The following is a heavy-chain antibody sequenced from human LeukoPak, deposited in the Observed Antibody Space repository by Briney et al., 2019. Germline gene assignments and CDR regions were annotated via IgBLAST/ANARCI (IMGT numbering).Heavy chain of an antibody. Sequence: PGRSLRLSCAASGFIFSRYSLHWVRQAPGKGLEWVSMISFDGNTKDYADSVKGRFTISRDNSKNTLDLQMTSLRTGDTAVYYCARGVVTAYAAFDSWGQGTLVTVSS. CDR2: ISFDGNTK. V-gene: IGHV3-30-3*01. CDR1: GFIFSRYS. J-gene: IGHJ4*02. CDR3: ARGVVTAYAAFDS. D-gene: IGHD2-21*02.